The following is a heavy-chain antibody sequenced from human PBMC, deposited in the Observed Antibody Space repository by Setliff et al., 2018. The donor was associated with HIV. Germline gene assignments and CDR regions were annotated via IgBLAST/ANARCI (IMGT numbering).Heavy chain of an antibody. V-gene: IGHV4-34*01. J-gene: IGHJ4*02. D-gene: IGHD3-9*01. CDR1: GGSFSGHS. CDR3: ARGSYRGPGYFVRYFDY. Sequence: LSLTCAVYGGSFSGHSWTWIRQPPGKGLEWIGEINHSGSTNYNPSLKSRVTLSVDTSKNQFFLSLRYVAAADAALYYCARGSYRGPGYFVRYFDYWGQGILVTVSS. CDR2: INHSGST.